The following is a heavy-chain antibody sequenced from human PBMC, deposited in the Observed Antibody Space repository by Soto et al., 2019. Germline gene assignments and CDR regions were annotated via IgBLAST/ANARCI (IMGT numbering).Heavy chain of an antibody. CDR2: TSYDGSKQ. CDR1: GFTFDEYA. D-gene: IGHD3-16*02. Sequence: QVQLVESGGGVVQPGGTLRLSCAASGFTFDEYAMEWVRQAPGQGLEWVALTSYDGSKQYYGDSVQGRFTMSRDNSKNTVFLHMNSLRLEDTAVYYCTRTIGLRLGELSPASWGRGTLVTVSS. CDR3: TRTIGLRLGELSPAS. J-gene: IGHJ5*02. V-gene: IGHV3-30*03.